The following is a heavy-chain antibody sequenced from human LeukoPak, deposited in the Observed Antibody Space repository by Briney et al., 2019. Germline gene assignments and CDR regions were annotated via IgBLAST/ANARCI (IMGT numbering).Heavy chain of an antibody. CDR1: GYTFTGYY. CDR2: INPNSGGT. J-gene: IGHJ5*02. V-gene: IGHV1-2*02. CDR3: ARVLRSIAAAGTFDP. D-gene: IGHD6-13*01. Sequence: ASVKVSCKASGYTFTGYYMHWVRQAPGQGLEWMGWINPNSGGTNYAQKFQGRVTKTRDTSISTAYMELSRLRSDDTAVYYCARVLRSIAAAGTFDPWGQGTLVTVSS.